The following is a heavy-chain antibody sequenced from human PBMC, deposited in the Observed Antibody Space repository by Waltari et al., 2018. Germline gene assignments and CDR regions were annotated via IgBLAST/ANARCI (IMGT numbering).Heavy chain of an antibody. J-gene: IGHJ5*02. CDR1: GYTFTGYY. D-gene: IGHD3-22*01. Sequence: QVQLVQSGAEVKKPGASVKVSCKASGYTFTGYYFHWVRQAPGQGLEWMGRVNPNAGDTTYAHEFQDRVTMTRDTSISTAYMELTSLRTEDTAVYYWARDWGYYSDTSGYPSTWFGPWGQGTLVTVSS. V-gene: IGHV1-2*06. CDR3: ARDWGYYSDTSGYPSTWFGP. CDR2: VNPNAGDT.